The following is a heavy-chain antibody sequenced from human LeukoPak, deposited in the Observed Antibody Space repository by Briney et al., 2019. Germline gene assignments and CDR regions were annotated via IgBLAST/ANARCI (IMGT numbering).Heavy chain of an antibody. D-gene: IGHD5-18*01. CDR3: ASRPGYSYGFVDN. CDR2: IIPFLGMV. J-gene: IGHJ2*01. CDR1: GGTFSSYT. Sequence: GASVKVSCKASGGTFSSYTISWVRQAPGQGLEWMGRIIPFLGMVNYAQKFQGRVTITADRSTSAAYMELSSLRSEDTAVYYCASRPGYSYGFVDNWGRGTLVTVSS. V-gene: IGHV1-69*02.